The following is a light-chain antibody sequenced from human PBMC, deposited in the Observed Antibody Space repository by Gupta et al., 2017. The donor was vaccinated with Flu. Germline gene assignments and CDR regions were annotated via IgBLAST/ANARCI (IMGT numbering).Light chain of an antibody. CDR3: QHDCSSPWT. Sequence: GTLLWSPGDRATRSCRASQRIRSSFLAWYQQKPGQAPRLLIYGASSRATGIPDRFSGSGSGTEFTLTISRLEPEDFAVYYCQHDCSSPWTFGQGTKVEVK. V-gene: IGKV3-20*01. CDR1: QRIRSSF. CDR2: GAS. J-gene: IGKJ1*01.